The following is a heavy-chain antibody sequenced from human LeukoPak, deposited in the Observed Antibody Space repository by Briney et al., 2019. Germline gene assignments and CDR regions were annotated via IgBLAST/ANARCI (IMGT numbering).Heavy chain of an antibody. CDR2: IIPIFGTA. J-gene: IGHJ5*02. CDR1: GGTFSSYA. CDR3: ARGTLLWFGELGATFDP. V-gene: IGHV1-69*06. Sequence: GASVKVSCKASGGTFSSYAISWVRQAPGQGLEWMGGIIPIFGTANYAQKFQGRVTITADKSTSTAYMELSSLRSEDTAVYYCARGTLLWFGELGATFDPWRQGTLVTVSS. D-gene: IGHD3-10*01.